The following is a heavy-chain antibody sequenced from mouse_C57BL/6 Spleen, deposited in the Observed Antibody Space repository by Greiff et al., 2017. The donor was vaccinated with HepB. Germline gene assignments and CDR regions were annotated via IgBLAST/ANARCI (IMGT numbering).Heavy chain of an antibody. V-gene: IGHV1-81*01. D-gene: IGHD1-1*01. J-gene: IGHJ4*01. CDR2: IYPRSGNT. CDR3: ARGGYYGSSPPAMDY. Sequence: VQLQQSGAELARPGASVKLSCKASGYTFTSYGISWVKQRTGQGLEWIGEIYPRSGNTYYNEKFKGKATLTADKSSSTAYMELRSLTSEDSAVYFCARGGYYGSSPPAMDYWGKGTSVTVSS. CDR1: GYTFTSYG.